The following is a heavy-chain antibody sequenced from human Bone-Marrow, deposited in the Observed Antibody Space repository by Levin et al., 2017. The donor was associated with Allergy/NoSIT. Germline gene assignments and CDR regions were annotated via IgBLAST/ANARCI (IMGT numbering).Heavy chain of an antibody. D-gene: IGHD3-10*01. CDR1: EFTFSTSW. J-gene: IGHJ4*02. CDR2: INQDGSET. CDR3: ARDYYRKHEC. Sequence: GGSLRLSCAASEFTFSTSWMTWVRQAAGKGLEWVATINQDGSETYYVDSVKGRFTISRDNANNSLYLPMNSLRAEDTAVYYCARDYYRKHECWVQGTLVTVFS. V-gene: IGHV3-7*01.